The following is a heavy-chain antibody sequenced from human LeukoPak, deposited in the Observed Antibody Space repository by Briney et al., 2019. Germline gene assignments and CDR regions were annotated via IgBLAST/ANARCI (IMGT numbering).Heavy chain of an antibody. CDR3: ARGNWNYASFWFDP. D-gene: IGHD1-7*01. V-gene: IGHV4-59*01. J-gene: IGHJ5*02. CDR2: ISYSGST. Sequence: SETLSLTCTVSGGSISSYYWSWIRQPPGKGLEWIGYISYSGSTNYNPSLKSRVSISVETSKNQFSLKLSSVTAADSAVYYCARGNWNYASFWFDPWGQGTLVTVSS. CDR1: GGSISSYY.